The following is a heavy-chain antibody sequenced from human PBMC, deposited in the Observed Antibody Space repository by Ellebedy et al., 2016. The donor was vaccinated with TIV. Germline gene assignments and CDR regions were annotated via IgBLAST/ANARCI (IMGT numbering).Heavy chain of an antibody. CDR1: GFTFSTYA. CDR2: ISGSGGST. V-gene: IGHV3-23*01. Sequence: GESLKISCTASGFTFSTYAMSWVRQAPGKGLEWVSLISGSGGSTYYTDSVKGRFTISRDNSRDTLFLQMNSLRAEDTAVYYCTKRAEGWGFFDYWGQGILVTVSS. CDR3: TKRAEGWGFFDY. D-gene: IGHD3-16*01. J-gene: IGHJ4*02.